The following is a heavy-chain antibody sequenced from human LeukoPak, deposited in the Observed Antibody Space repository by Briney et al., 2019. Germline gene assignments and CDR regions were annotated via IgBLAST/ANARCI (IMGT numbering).Heavy chain of an antibody. V-gene: IGHV3-15*01. D-gene: IGHD1-26*01. J-gene: IGHJ4*02. CDR3: TTPGLVATRDLG. Sequence: PGGSLRLSCAASGFTFSGSAMHWVRQASGKGLEWVGRIKSKTDGGTTDNAAPVKGRFTISRDDSKNTLYLQMNSLKTEDTAVYYCTTPGLVATRDLGGGQGTLVTVSS. CDR2: IKSKTDGGTT. CDR1: GFTFSGSA.